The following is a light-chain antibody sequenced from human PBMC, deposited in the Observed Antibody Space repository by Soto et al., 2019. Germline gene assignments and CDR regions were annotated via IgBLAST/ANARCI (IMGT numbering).Light chain of an antibody. Sequence: DIPMTQSPSSLSASVGDRVTITCRASQSISSYLNWYQQKPGKAPKLLIYAASSLQSGVPSRFSGSGSGTDFTLTISSLQAEDFATYHCQQSYSTLWTFGQGTKVEIK. V-gene: IGKV1-39*01. CDR1: QSISSY. J-gene: IGKJ1*01. CDR3: QQSYSTLWT. CDR2: AAS.